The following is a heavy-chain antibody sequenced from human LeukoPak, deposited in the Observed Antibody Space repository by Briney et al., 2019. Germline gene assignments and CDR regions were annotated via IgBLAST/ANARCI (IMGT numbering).Heavy chain of an antibody. D-gene: IGHD3-10*01. V-gene: IGHV1-2*02. CDR1: GYTFTGYY. Sequence: GASVKVSCKASGYTFTGYYMHWVRQAPGQGLEWMGWINPNSGGTNYAQKFQGRVTMTRDTSISTAYMELSRLRSDDTAVYYCARGGHYYGSGSYYWFDPWGQGTLVTVSS. CDR2: INPNSGGT. CDR3: ARGGHYYGSGSYYWFDP. J-gene: IGHJ5*02.